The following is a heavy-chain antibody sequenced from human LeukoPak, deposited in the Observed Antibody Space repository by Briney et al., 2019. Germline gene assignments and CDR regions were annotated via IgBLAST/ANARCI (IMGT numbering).Heavy chain of an antibody. CDR2: IRSKAYGETA. D-gene: IGHD1-1*01. CDR1: GFTFGDYA. CDR3: TRDRGAYNLYDY. V-gene: IGHV3-49*03. Sequence: HPGGSLRLSCTASGFTFGDYAMSWIRQAPGKGLEWVGFIRSKAYGETADYAASVKGRFTISRDDSKAIAYLQMNSLKTEDTAVYHCTRDRGAYNLYDYWGQGTLVAVSS. J-gene: IGHJ4*02.